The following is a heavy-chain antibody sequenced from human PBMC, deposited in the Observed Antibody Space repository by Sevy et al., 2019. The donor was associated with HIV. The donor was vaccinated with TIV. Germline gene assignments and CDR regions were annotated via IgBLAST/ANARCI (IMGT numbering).Heavy chain of an antibody. V-gene: IGHV3-21*01. J-gene: IGHJ4*02. Sequence: GGCLRLSCAASGFTFSSYYMNWVRQAPGKGLERVSSISSRSSYIYYADSVKGRFTISRHNAKNSLYLQMNSLRADDTAVYFCARDRGCSSNNCLLYFDCWGQGTLVIVSS. CDR2: ISSRSSYI. D-gene: IGHD2-2*01. CDR3: ARDRGCSSNNCLLYFDC. CDR1: GFTFSSYY.